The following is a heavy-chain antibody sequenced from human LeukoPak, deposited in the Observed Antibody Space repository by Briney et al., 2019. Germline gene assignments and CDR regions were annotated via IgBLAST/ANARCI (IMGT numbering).Heavy chain of an antibody. CDR1: GIAFSSYG. J-gene: IGHJ4*02. V-gene: IGHV3-48*03. Sequence: GRSLILSCTASGIAFSSYGMHWVRQAPGKGLEWVSYISSSGSAIYYADSVKGRFTISRDNAKNSLYLQMNSLRAEDTAVYYCARVHYGSGDYWGQGTLVTVSS. D-gene: IGHD3-10*01. CDR2: ISSSGSAI. CDR3: ARVHYGSGDY.